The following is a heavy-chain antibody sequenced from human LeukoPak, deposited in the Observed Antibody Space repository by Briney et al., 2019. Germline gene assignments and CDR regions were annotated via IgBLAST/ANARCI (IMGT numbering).Heavy chain of an antibody. Sequence: SETLSLTCTVSGYSISSGYYWGWIRQPPGKGLEWIGEINHSGSTNHNPSLKSRVTISVDTSKNQFSLKLSSVTAADTAVYYCARSSSGWHYYFDYWGQGTLVTVSS. V-gene: IGHV4-38-2*02. D-gene: IGHD6-19*01. CDR1: GYSISSGYY. J-gene: IGHJ4*02. CDR3: ARSSSGWHYYFDY. CDR2: INHSGST.